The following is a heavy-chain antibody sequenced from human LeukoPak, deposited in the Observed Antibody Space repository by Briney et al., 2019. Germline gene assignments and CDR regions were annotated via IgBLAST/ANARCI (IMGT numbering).Heavy chain of an antibody. CDR2: ISGSGGST. V-gene: IGHV3-23*01. J-gene: IGHJ4*02. CDR1: GLTFSSYA. CDR3: AKDPIVVVPAAGNY. Sequence: PGGSLRLSCAASGLTFSSYAMSWVRQATGKGREWVSAISGSGGSTYYADSVKGRFTISRDNSKHTLYLQIDSLRAEDTAVYYCAKDPIVVVPAAGNYWGEGTLVTVSS. D-gene: IGHD2-2*01.